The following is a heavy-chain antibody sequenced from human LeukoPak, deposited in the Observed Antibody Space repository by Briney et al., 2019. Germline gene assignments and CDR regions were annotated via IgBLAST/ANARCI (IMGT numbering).Heavy chain of an antibody. J-gene: IGHJ6*02. D-gene: IGHD6-19*01. CDR2: IYSGGST. CDR3: ARAVAGYHYYGMDV. CDR1: GFTVSTNY. V-gene: IGHV3-66*01. Sequence: PGGSLRLSCAASGFTVSTNYMSWVRQAPGKGLEWVSVIYSGGSTYYADSVKGRFTISRDNSKNTLYLQMNSLRPEDTAVYYCARAVAGYHYYGMDVWGQGTTVTVSS.